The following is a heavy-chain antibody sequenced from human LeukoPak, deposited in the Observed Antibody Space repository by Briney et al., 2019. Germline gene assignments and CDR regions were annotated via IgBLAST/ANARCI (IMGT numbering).Heavy chain of an antibody. CDR3: ARHSGYALYNWFDP. CDR2: IYYSGRT. Sequence: PSETLSLTCTVSGGSITTDHWNWIRQPPGKGLEWIGCIYYSGRTYYNPSLESRVTISVDMSKSQFSLRPTSVTAADTALYYCARHSGYALYNWFDPWGQGTLVTVSS. CDR1: GGSITTDH. V-gene: IGHV4-59*01. J-gene: IGHJ5*02. D-gene: IGHD5-12*01.